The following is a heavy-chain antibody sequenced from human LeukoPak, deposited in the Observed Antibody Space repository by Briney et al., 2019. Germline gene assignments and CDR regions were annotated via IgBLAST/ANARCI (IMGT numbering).Heavy chain of an antibody. Sequence: PSETLSLTCTVSGGSISSYYWSWIRQHPGKGLEWIGYIYYSGSTYYNPSLKSRVTISVDTSKNQFSLKLSSVTAADTAVYYCASLHDYGDPWDYYYGMDVWGQGTTVTVSS. D-gene: IGHD4-17*01. CDR2: IYYSGST. CDR1: GGSISSYY. V-gene: IGHV4-59*06. J-gene: IGHJ6*02. CDR3: ASLHDYGDPWDYYYGMDV.